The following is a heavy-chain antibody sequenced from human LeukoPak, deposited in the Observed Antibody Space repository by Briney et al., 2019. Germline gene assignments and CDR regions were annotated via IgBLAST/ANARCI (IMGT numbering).Heavy chain of an antibody. J-gene: IGHJ6*03. CDR1: GFTFRDAG. V-gene: IGHV3-15*01. CDR2: IKSKSDGGTT. D-gene: IGHD6-6*01. CDR3: AKDHDTRPDYYYYYHMDV. Sequence: GGSLRLSCAASGFTFRDAGMSWVRQAPGKGLEWVGRIKSKSDGGTTDYAAPVKGRFTISRDNSKNTLYLQMNSLRAEDTAVYYCAKDHDTRPDYYYYYHMDVWGKGTTVTVSS.